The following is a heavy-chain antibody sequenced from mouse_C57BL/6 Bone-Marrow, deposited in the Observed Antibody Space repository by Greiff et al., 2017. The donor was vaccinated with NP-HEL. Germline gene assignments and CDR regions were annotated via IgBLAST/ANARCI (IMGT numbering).Heavy chain of an antibody. CDR2: ISDGGSYT. V-gene: IGHV5-4*03. D-gene: IGHD2-3*01. J-gene: IGHJ4*01. Sequence: EVMLVESGGGLVKPGGSLKLSCAASGFTFSSYAMSWVRQTPEKRLEWVATISDGGSYTYYPDNVKGRFTISRDNAKNNLYLQMSHLKSEDTAMYYCARGESDGLGYWGQGTSVTVS. CDR3: ARGESDGLGY. CDR1: GFTFSSYA.